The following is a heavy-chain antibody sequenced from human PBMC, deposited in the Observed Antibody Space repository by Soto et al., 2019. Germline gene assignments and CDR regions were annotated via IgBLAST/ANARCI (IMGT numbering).Heavy chain of an antibody. D-gene: IGHD4-4*01. J-gene: IGHJ4*02. CDR3: AKDRVNSNYVYFDY. V-gene: IGHV3-23*01. Sequence: PGGSLRLSCEASEFTLSSYWVHWVRQVPGKGLEWVSAISGSGGSTYYADSVKGRFTISRDNSKNTLYLQMNSLRAEDTAVYYCAKDRVNSNYVYFDYWGQGTLVTV. CDR2: ISGSGGST. CDR1: EFTLSSYW.